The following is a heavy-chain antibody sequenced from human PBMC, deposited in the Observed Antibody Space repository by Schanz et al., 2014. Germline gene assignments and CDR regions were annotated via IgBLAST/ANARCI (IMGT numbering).Heavy chain of an antibody. Sequence: QVQVVQSGAEVKKPGSSMKVSCKASGGTFSTYPINWLRQAPGQGLEWMGWISAYNGNTNYAQKLQGRVTMTTDTSTSTAYMELSSLKSEDTAVYYCARGPLGTSPWGQGTLVTVSS. CDR2: ISAYNGNT. V-gene: IGHV1-18*04. J-gene: IGHJ5*02. CDR1: GGTFSTYP. CDR3: ARGPLGTSP. D-gene: IGHD5-12*01.